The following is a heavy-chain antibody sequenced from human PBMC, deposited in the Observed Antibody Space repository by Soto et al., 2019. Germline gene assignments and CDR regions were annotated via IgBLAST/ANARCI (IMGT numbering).Heavy chain of an antibody. CDR3: ARRPYFAVSGSLDYFDY. Sequence: QVKLQESGPGLVKPSQTLSLTCTVSGGSISSGDVYCSCIRQAPGKGLEWIGYIYRSGSTKYNPSLKSRLTISVDTSKNQFSLDLSSVTAADTAVYYCARRPYFAVSGSLDYFDYWGQGTLVTVSS. V-gene: IGHV4-30-4*01. CDR2: IYRSGST. J-gene: IGHJ4*02. D-gene: IGHD3-10*01. CDR1: GGSISSGDVY.